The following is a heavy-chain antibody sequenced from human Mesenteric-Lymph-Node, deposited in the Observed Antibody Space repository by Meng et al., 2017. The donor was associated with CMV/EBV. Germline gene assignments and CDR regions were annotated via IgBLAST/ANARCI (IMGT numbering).Heavy chain of an antibody. CDR3: ARRVGIVYYFDY. V-gene: IGHV4-34*01. CDR1: GGSFSDYY. J-gene: IGHJ4*02. Sequence: CAVYGGSFSDYYWSWIRQPPGKGLEWIGEVNDRGSTNYNPSLKSRVTISVDTSRKQFSLKLTSVTAADTAIYYCARRVGIVYYFDYWSQGTLVTVSS. D-gene: IGHD2-21*01. CDR2: VNDRGST.